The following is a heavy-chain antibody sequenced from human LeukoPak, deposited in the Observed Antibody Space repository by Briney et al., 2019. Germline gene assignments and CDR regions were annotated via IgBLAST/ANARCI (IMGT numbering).Heavy chain of an antibody. CDR2: IKQDGSEK. Sequence: GGSLRLSCAASGFTFSSYWMSWVRQAPGKGLEWVANIKQDGSEKYYVDSVKGRFTISRDNAKNSLYLQMNSLRAEDMAVYYCARDARITIFGVVIGGFDYWGQGTLVTVSS. CDR3: ARDARITIFGVVIGGFDY. V-gene: IGHV3-7*01. CDR1: GFTFSSYW. D-gene: IGHD3-3*01. J-gene: IGHJ4*02.